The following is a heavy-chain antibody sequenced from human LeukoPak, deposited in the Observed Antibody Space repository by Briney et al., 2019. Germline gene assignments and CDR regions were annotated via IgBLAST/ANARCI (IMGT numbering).Heavy chain of an antibody. CDR3: ARAPDAFDI. CDR1: GGSISSGGYS. Sequence: SQTLSLTCAVSGGSISSGGYSWRWIRQPPGKGLEWIGYIYHSGSTYYNPSLKSRVTISVDRSKNQFSLKLSSVTAADTAVYYCARAPDAFDIWGQGTMVTVSS. CDR2: IYHSGST. J-gene: IGHJ3*02. V-gene: IGHV4-30-2*01.